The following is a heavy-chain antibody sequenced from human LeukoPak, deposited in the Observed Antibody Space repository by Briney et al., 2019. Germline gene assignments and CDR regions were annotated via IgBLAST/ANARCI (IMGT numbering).Heavy chain of an antibody. CDR3: ATMDFWSGYGGY. J-gene: IGHJ4*02. V-gene: IGHV4-61*02. CDR1: GGSISSGSYY. Sequence: SETPSLTCTVSGGSISSGSYYWSWTRQPAGKGLEWIGRIYTSGSTNYNPSLKGRVTISVDTSKNKFSLKLSSVTAADTAVYYCATMDFWSGYGGYWGQGTLVTVSS. D-gene: IGHD3-3*01. CDR2: IYTSGST.